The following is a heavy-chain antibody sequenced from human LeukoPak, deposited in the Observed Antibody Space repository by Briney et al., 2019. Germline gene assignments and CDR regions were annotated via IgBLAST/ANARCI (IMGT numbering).Heavy chain of an antibody. D-gene: IGHD6-19*01. Sequence: GGSLRLSCAASGFTVSSNYMSWVRQAPGKGLEWVSVIYSGGSTYYADSVKGRFTISRDNSKNTLYLQMNSLRAEDTAVYYCARDLGLAVAGPLGYWGQGTLVTVSS. CDR1: GFTVSSNY. J-gene: IGHJ4*02. V-gene: IGHV3-53*01. CDR2: IYSGGST. CDR3: ARDLGLAVAGPLGY.